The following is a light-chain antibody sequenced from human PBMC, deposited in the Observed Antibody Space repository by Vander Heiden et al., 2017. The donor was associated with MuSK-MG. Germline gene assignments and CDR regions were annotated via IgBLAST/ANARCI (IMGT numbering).Light chain of an antibody. J-gene: IGKJ2*01. CDR3: QQYNSYPYT. CDR2: DAS. V-gene: IGKV1-5*01. Sequence: DTQMTQSPSTLSASVGDRVTITCRASQSISSWLAWYQQKPGEAPKFLIYDASSLESGVPSRFSGSGSGTEFTLTISSLQPDDFATYYCQQYNSYPYTFGQGTKLEIK. CDR1: QSISSW.